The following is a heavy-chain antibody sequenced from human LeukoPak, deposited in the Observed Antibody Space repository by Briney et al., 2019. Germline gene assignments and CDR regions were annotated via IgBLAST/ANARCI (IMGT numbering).Heavy chain of an antibody. D-gene: IGHD3-3*01. CDR2: IKQDGSEK. Sequence: GGSLRLSCAASGFTFSSYWMRWVRQAPGKGLEWVANIKQDGSEKYYVDSVKGRFTISRDNAKNSLYLQMNSLRAEDTAVYYCARETFYDFWSGYSDYWGQGTLVTVSS. V-gene: IGHV3-7*01. CDR1: GFTFSSYW. J-gene: IGHJ4*02. CDR3: ARETFYDFWSGYSDY.